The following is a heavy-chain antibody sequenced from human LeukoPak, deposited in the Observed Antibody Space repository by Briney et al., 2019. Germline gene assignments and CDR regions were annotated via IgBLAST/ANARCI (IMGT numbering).Heavy chain of an antibody. D-gene: IGHD3-22*01. J-gene: IGHJ4*03. CDR1: GFPFSRYS. CDR2: ISTNSRTI. CDR3: TTYFDTTGYFEEAYDT. Sequence: PGGSLRLSCAPSGFPFSRYSMNWVRHSPGKGLECVAYISTNSRTIYSGDSVKGRFSISRDNDKSLLYLQMENLRVEDTAVYYCTTYFDTTGYFEEAYDTWGQGTLVTVSA. V-gene: IGHV3-48*01.